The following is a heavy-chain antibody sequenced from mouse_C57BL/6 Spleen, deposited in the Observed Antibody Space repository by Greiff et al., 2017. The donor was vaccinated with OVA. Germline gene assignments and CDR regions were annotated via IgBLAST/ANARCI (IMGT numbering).Heavy chain of an antibody. V-gene: IGHV1-82*01. CDR2: IYPGDGDT. Sequence: QVQLQQSGPELVKPGASVKISCKASGYAFSSSWMNWVKQRPGKGLEWIGRIYPGDGDTNYNGKFKGKATLTADKSSSTAYMQLSSLTSEDSAVYFCASEGGVFDYWGQGTTLTVSS. CDR1: GYAFSSSW. CDR3: ASEGGVFDY. J-gene: IGHJ2*01.